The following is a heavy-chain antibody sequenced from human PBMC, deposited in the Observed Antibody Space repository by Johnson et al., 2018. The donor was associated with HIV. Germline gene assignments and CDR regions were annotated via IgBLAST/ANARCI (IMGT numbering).Heavy chain of an antibody. D-gene: IGHD5-18*01. CDR3: ARAGYSYGLGAFDI. V-gene: IGHV3-33*01. CDR2: IWYDGSNE. CDR1: GFIFSTYG. Sequence: QLVESGGGVVQPGRSVRLYCAASGFIFSTYGMHWVRQAPGKGLEWVAVIWYDGSNEHYADSVKGRFTISRDNSKNTLYLQMNSLRAEDTALYYCARAGYSYGLGAFDIWGQGTMVTVSS. J-gene: IGHJ3*02.